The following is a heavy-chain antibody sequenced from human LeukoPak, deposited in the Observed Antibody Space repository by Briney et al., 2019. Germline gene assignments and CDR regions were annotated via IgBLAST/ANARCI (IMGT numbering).Heavy chain of an antibody. D-gene: IGHD1-26*01. CDR3: ASSGSYRFDY. Sequence: PGGSLRLSCAASGFIFRNYWMHWVRQAPGKGLVWVARINPNGITTTYTDSVKGRFTISRDNAKNTLYLQMNSLRDEDTAVYYCASSGSYRFDYWGQGTLVTVSS. CDR2: INPNGITT. J-gene: IGHJ4*02. V-gene: IGHV3-74*01. CDR1: GFIFRNYW.